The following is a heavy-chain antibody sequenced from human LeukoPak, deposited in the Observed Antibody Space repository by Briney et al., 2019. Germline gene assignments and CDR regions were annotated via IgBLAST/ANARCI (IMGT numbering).Heavy chain of an antibody. CDR1: GFTFDTYA. J-gene: IGHJ4*02. CDR3: ARSYPTGSHYSSYY. V-gene: IGHV3-23*01. D-gene: IGHD1-26*01. Sequence: GGSPRLSCAASGFTFDTYAMNWVRQAPGKGLEWVSGISGSGGTTYYADSVKGRFTISRDSSTNTLYLQMNSLRTEDTAVYYCARSYPTGSHYSSYYWGQGTLVTVSS. CDR2: ISGSGGTT.